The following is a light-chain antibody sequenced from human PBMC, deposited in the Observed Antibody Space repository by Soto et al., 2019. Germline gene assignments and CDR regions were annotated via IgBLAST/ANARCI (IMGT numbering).Light chain of an antibody. CDR1: QSVSSSY. V-gene: IGKV3D-20*02. CDR2: GAS. CDR3: QQRSNWPRSIT. Sequence: IVLTQSPGTLSLSPGERATLSCRASQSVSSSYLAWYQQKPGQTPRLLVYGASSRATGIPARFSGSGSGTDFTLTISSLEPEDFAVYYCQQRSNWPRSITFGQGTRLEIK. J-gene: IGKJ5*01.